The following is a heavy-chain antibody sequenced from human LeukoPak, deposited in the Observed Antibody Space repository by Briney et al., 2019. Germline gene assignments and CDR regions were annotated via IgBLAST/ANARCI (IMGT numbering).Heavy chain of an antibody. V-gene: IGHV4-59*01. J-gene: IGHJ5*02. CDR1: GGPISSYQ. Sequence: SETLSLTCTVSGGPISSYQWSWIRQPPGKGLEWIGNIYYSGSANYNPSLKSRVIISVDTSKNQFSLKLSPVTAADTAVYYCARAVTWIDPWGQGTLVIVYS. CDR3: ARAVTWIDP. CDR2: IYYSGSA.